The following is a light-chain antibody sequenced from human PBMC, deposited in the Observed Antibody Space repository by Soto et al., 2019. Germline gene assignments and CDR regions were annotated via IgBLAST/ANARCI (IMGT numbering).Light chain of an antibody. CDR1: SSDVGGYNS. J-gene: IGLJ1*01. CDR2: EDS. Sequence: QSALAQPRSVSGSPGQSVTISCSGTSSDVGGYNSVSWYQQHPGKAPKLMIYEDSNRPSGVSNRFSGSKSGNTASLTISGLQAEDEADYYCSSYTSRSTLDYVFGSGTKLTVL. CDR3: SSYTSRSTLDYV. V-gene: IGLV2-14*01.